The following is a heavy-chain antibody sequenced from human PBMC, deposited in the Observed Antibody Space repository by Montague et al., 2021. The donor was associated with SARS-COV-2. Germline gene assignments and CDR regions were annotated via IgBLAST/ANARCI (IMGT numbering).Heavy chain of an antibody. J-gene: IGHJ4*02. D-gene: IGHD2-2*01. CDR2: TTSTGSTI. CDR1: GFIFSSYE. CDR3: ARNKFPAAFDF. V-gene: IGHV3-48*03. Sequence: SLRLSCAASGFIFSSYEMHWVRQAPGKGLEWASYTTSTGSTIYYADSVQGRFTISRDNAKKSLYLQMNSLRAEDTAVYYCARNKFPAAFDFWGQGTLVTVSS.